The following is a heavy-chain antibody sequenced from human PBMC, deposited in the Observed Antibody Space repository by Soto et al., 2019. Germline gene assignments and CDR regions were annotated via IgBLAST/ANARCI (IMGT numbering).Heavy chain of an antibody. J-gene: IGHJ5*02. CDR1: GDSIRSYY. CDR3: ARAVAAAGTVWFDP. D-gene: IGHD6-13*01. V-gene: IGHV4-59*01. Sequence: KPSETLSLTFTVSGDSIRSYYWSWIRQPPGKGLEWIGYIYYSGSTNYNPSLKSRVTISVDTSKNQFSLKLSSVTAADTAVYYCARAVAAAGTVWFDPWGQGTLVTVSS. CDR2: IYYSGST.